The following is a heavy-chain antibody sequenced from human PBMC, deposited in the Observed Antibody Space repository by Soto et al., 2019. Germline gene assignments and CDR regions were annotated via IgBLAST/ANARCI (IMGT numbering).Heavy chain of an antibody. CDR1: GYTFTSYG. Sequence: QVQLVQSGAEVKKPGASVKVSYKASGYTFTSYGISWVRQAPGQGLQWMGWISAYNGNTSYAQKLQGRVTMTTDTSTSTAYMELRSLRSDDTAVYYCARDLKSSSWYLFDYWGQGTLVTVSS. CDR3: ARDLKSSSWYLFDY. V-gene: IGHV1-18*01. D-gene: IGHD6-13*01. J-gene: IGHJ4*02. CDR2: ISAYNGNT.